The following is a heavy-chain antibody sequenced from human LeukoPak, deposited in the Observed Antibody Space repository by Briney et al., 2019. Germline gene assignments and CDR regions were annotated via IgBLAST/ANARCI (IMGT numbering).Heavy chain of an antibody. CDR1: GYTFTSYY. Sequence: ASVKVSCKASGYTFTSYYMHWVRQAPGQGLEWMGIINPSGGSTSYAQKFQGRVTMTRDTSTSTVYMELSSLRSEDTAVYYCARVGCSSTSCYKDYYYMDVWGKGTTVTVSS. CDR2: INPSGGST. D-gene: IGHD2-2*02. J-gene: IGHJ6*03. CDR3: ARVGCSSTSCYKDYYYMDV. V-gene: IGHV1-46*01.